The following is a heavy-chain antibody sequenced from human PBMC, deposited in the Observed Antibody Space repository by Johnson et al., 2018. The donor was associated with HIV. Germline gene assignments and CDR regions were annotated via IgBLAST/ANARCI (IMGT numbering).Heavy chain of an antibody. CDR2: ISYDGSNK. D-gene: IGHD3-3*01. J-gene: IGHJ3*02. CDR1: GFTFSNYA. Sequence: QVQLVESGGGVVQPGRSLRLSCAASGFTFSNYAMYWVRQAPGKGLEWVALISYDGSNKYYADSVKGRFTISRDNSKNTLYLQMNSLRAEDTAVYYCAKDSEVSGYQPDAFDIWGQGTMVTVSS. V-gene: IGHV3-30-3*01. CDR3: AKDSEVSGYQPDAFDI.